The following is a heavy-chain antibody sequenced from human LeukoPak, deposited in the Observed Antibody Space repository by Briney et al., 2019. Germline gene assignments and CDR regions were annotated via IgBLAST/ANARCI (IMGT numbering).Heavy chain of an antibody. CDR3: ARGGDDSGWYMHAFDI. V-gene: IGHV3-48*03. D-gene: IGHD6-19*01. CDR2: SSNSGSTV. Sequence: GGSLRLSCVASGFTFSTYEMNWVRQAPGKGLEWVSYSSNSGSTVYYADSVRGRFTFSRDNAKNSLYLQMNSLRAEDTAVYYCARGGDDSGWYMHAFDIWGQGTMVTVSS. J-gene: IGHJ3*02. CDR1: GFTFSTYE.